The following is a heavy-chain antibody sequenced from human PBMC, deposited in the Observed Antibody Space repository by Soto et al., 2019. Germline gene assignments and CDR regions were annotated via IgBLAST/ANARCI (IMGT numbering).Heavy chain of an antibody. CDR1: GYTFTSYA. V-gene: IGHV1-3*01. CDR3: ARAWVVVTAPDY. D-gene: IGHD2-21*02. CDR2: INAGNGNT. J-gene: IGHJ4*02. Sequence: QVRLVQSGDEGKKPGASVKVSCKASGYTFTSYAMHWVRQAPGQRLEWMGWINAGNGNTKYSQKFQGRVTITRDTSASTAYMELSSLRSEDTAVYYCARAWVVVTAPDYWGQGTLVTVSS.